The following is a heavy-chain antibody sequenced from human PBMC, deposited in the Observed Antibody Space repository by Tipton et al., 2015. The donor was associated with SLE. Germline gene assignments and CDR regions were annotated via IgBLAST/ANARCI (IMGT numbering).Heavy chain of an antibody. D-gene: IGHD4-11*01. V-gene: IGHV4-59*13. CDR2: IYFSGST. Sequence: TLSLTCTVSGGSIFSSYWSWIRQPPGKGLEWIGCIYFSGSTSYNPSLRSRVTMSVDTSNNQFSLKLDSVTAADTAVYYCARRSDDYSNWFDPWGQGSQVTVSS. CDR3: ARRSDDYSNWFDP. CDR1: GGSIFSSY. J-gene: IGHJ5*02.